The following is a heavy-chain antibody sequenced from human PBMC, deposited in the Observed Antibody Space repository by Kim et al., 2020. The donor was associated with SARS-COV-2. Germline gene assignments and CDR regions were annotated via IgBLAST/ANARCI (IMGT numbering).Heavy chain of an antibody. Sequence: GGSLRLSCAASGFTFSSYGMHWVRQAPGKGLEWVAVIWYDGSNKYYADSVKGRFTISRDNSKNTLYLQMNSLRAEDTAVYYCARELVCSSTSCYMSPYYYYGMDVWGQGTTVTVSS. D-gene: IGHD2-2*02. J-gene: IGHJ6*02. CDR1: GFTFSSYG. CDR2: IWYDGSNK. V-gene: IGHV3-33*01. CDR3: ARELVCSSTSCYMSPYYYYGMDV.